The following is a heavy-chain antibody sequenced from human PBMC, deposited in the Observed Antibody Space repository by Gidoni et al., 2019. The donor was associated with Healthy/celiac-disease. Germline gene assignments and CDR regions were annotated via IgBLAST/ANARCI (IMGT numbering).Heavy chain of an antibody. Sequence: EVQLVESGGGLVKPGGSLRLSCAASGFTFSNAWMSWVRQAPGKGLEWVGRIKSKTDGGTTDYAAPVKGRFTISRDDSKNTLYLQMNSLKTEDTAVYYCTTDRGWLLPYFDYWGQGTLVTVSS. V-gene: IGHV3-15*01. CDR2: IKSKTDGGTT. D-gene: IGHD3-22*01. CDR1: GFTFSNAW. CDR3: TTDRGWLLPYFDY. J-gene: IGHJ4*02.